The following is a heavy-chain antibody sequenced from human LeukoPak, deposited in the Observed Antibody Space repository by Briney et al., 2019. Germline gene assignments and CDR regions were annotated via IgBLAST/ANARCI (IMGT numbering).Heavy chain of an antibody. Sequence: GGSLRLSCAASGFTFSSYAMRWVRQAPGEGLEWVSAISGSGGSTYYADSVKGRFTISRDNSKNTLYLQMNSLRAEDTAVYYCAKGYSYGPHDYWGQGTLVTVSS. CDR3: AKGYSYGPHDY. V-gene: IGHV3-23*01. D-gene: IGHD5-18*01. J-gene: IGHJ4*02. CDR1: GFTFSSYA. CDR2: ISGSGGST.